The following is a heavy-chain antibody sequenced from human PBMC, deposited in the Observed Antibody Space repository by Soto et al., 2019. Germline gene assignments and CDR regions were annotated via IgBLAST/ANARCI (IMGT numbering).Heavy chain of an antibody. CDR1: SGSIGSNHC. CDR2: IYHDGSA. J-gene: IGHJ1*01. V-gene: IGHV4-4*02. Sequence: SKTLSLSCAISSGSIGSNHCWSWVRQPPGKGLEWIGEIYHDGSANYNSSLKSRVTISVDKSNNQFSLELTSVTAADTAVYYCARTSTWFQHWGQGTLVTVS. CDR3: ARTSTWFQH.